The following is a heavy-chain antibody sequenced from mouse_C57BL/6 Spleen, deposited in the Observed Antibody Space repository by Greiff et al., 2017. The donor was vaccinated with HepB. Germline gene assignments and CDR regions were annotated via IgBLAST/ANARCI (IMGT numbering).Heavy chain of an antibody. J-gene: IGHJ2*01. CDR2: IYPGSGST. CDR1: GYAFSSYW. D-gene: IGHD1-1*02. CDR3: ARSFYGGYFDY. Sequence: QVQLQQSGAELVKPGASVKISCKASGYAFSSYWMNWVKQRPGKGLEWIGDIYPGSGSTNYNEKFKSKATLTVDTSSSTAYMQLSSLTSEDSAVYYCARSFYGGYFDYWGQGTTLTVSS. V-gene: IGHV1-55*01.